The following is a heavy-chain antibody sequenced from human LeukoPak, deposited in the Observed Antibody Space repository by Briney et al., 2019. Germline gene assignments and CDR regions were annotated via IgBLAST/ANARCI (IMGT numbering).Heavy chain of an antibody. V-gene: IGHV4-30-2*01. Sequence: SETLSLTCTVSGGSISSGGYYWSWIRQPPGKGLEWIGYIYHSGSTYYNPSLKSRVTISVDRSKNQFSLKLSSVTAADTAVYYCARTLIAAAVPYDAFDIWGQGTMVTVSS. J-gene: IGHJ3*02. CDR3: ARTLIAAAVPYDAFDI. CDR2: IYHSGST. CDR1: GGSISSGGYY. D-gene: IGHD6-13*01.